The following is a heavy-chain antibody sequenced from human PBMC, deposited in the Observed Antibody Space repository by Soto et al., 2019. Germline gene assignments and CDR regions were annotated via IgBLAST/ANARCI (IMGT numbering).Heavy chain of an antibody. CDR3: ARELGHQLVDY. D-gene: IGHD6-13*01. CDR2: ISAYNGNR. V-gene: IGHV1-18*01. CDR1: GYTFTSYG. J-gene: IGHJ4*02. Sequence: QVQLVQSGAEVKKPGASVKVSCKAFGYTFTSYGISWVRQAPGQGLEWMGWISAYNGNRNYAQKLQGRVTMTTDTSTSQGYMELRSLRSDDTAVYYCARELGHQLVDYWGQGTLVTVSS.